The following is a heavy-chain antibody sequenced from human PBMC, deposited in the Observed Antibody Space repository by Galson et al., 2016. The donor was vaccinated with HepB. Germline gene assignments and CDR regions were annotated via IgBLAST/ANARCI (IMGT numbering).Heavy chain of an antibody. V-gene: IGHV3-74*01. D-gene: IGHD6-13*01. J-gene: IGHJ4*02. Sequence: SLRLSCAASGFTFTNYWMHWVRQAPGKGLVWVSRINSDGSTTTYADSVKGRFTISRDNAKNTLYLQMNSLRVEDTAVYFCARSFDAAGSMSLDHWGQGTLLTVSS. CDR3: ARSFDAAGSMSLDH. CDR1: GFTFTNYW. CDR2: INSDGSTT.